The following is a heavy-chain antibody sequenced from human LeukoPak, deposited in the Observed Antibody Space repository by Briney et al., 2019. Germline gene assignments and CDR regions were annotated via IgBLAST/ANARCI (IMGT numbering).Heavy chain of an antibody. J-gene: IGHJ4*02. D-gene: IGHD3-10*01. CDR3: AKVAGSGSYFDY. CDR1: GFTFSSYG. V-gene: IGHV3-30*02. CDR2: ILYDGSSK. Sequence: PGGSLRLSCAASGFTFSSYGMHWVRQAPGKGLEWVAFILYDGSSKYYADSVKGRFTISRDNSKNTLYLQMNSLRPEDTAVYYCAKVAGSGSYFDYWGQGTLVTVSS.